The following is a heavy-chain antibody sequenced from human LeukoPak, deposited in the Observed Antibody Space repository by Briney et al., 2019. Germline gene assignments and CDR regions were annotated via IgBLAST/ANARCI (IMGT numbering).Heavy chain of an antibody. Sequence: PSETLSLTCSVSGVPINSRDYYWNWIRQPPGKGLEWIGSIYYSGNTYYNPSLQSRATISVDTSRGYFSLTLSSVTAADTALYFCSRGAMPATPADFWGQGTLVTVSS. D-gene: IGHD5-24*01. CDR3: SRGAMPATPADF. V-gene: IGHV4-39*01. J-gene: IGHJ4*02. CDR2: IYYSGNT. CDR1: GVPINSRDYY.